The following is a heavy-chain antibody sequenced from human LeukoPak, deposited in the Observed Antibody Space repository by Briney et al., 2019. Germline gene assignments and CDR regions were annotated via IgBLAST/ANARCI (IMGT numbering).Heavy chain of an antibody. D-gene: IGHD1-26*01. J-gene: IGHJ4*02. Sequence: EASVKVSCKASGYTFTSYGISWVRQAPGQGLEWMGWISAYNGNTNYAQNLQGRVTMTTDTSTSTAYMELRSLISDDTAVYYCARDYPVIVGATADYFDYWGQGTLVTVSS. CDR1: GYTFTSYG. V-gene: IGHV1-18*01. CDR3: ARDYPVIVGATADYFDY. CDR2: ISAYNGNT.